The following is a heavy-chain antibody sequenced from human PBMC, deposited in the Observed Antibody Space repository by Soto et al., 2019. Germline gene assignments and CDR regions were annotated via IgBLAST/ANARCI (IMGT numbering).Heavy chain of an antibody. CDR1: GFTFSSYA. J-gene: IGHJ3*02. CDR2: ISGNGDVV. V-gene: IGHV3-9*01. CDR3: AKFTRMYGDYEVFDM. D-gene: IGHD4-17*01. Sequence: PGGSLRLSCAGSGFTFSSYARSWVRQAPGKGLEWVSGISGNGDVVGYADSVRGRFIISRDNAESSLYLQMNSLRAEDTALYYCAKFTRMYGDYEVFDMWGQGTMVTVSS.